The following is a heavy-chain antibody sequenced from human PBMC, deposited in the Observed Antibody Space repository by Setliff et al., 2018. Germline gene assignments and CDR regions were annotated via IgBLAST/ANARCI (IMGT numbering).Heavy chain of an antibody. J-gene: IGHJ4*02. Sequence: SETLSLTCTVSGGSISNCYWSWIRQPAGKGLEWIGRIYTSGSTNYNPSLKSRVTMSVDTSKNQFSLKLSSVTAADTAVYYCARSFSRREKFLLDYWGQGALVTVSS. CDR1: GGSISNCY. CDR3: ARSFSRREKFLLDY. V-gene: IGHV4-4*07. CDR2: IYTSGST.